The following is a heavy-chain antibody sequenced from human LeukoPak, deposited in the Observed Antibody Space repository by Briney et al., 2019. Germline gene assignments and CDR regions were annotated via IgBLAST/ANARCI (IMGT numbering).Heavy chain of an antibody. CDR3: ARPGIAVAGTPPDY. CDR2: ISSNGGST. D-gene: IGHD6-19*01. V-gene: IGHV3-64*01. CDR1: GFTFSSYA. J-gene: IGHJ4*02. Sequence: GGSPRLSCAASGFTFSSYAMHWVRQAPGKGLEYVSAISSNGGSTYYANSVKGRSTISRDNSKNTLYLQMGSLRAEDMAVYYCARPGIAVAGTPPDYWGQGILVTVSS.